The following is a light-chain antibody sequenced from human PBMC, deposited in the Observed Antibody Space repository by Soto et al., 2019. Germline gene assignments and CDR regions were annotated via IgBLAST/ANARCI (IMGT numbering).Light chain of an antibody. J-gene: IGKJ4*01. Sequence: EIVLTQSPATLSLSPGERATLSCRASQSVSSYLAWYQQKPGQAPRLLIYEASNRATGIPARFSGSGSGTDFTLNISSLEPEDFAVYYCQQRSKPLPFGGGTKVEIK. CDR1: QSVSSY. CDR2: EAS. V-gene: IGKV3-11*01. CDR3: QQRSKPLP.